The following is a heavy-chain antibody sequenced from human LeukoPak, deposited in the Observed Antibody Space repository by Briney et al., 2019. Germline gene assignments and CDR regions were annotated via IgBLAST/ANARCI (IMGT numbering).Heavy chain of an antibody. Sequence: SETLSLTCIVSGGSISGYYWTWIRQPPGQGLQWIGYIYYTGRTKYNPSLQSRVTISVDTSKNQVSLRLTSVTAADTAVYYCARQTDHGDSNYWGQGTLVTVSS. CDR2: IYYTGRT. CDR1: GGSISGYY. D-gene: IGHD4-17*01. J-gene: IGHJ4*02. CDR3: ARQTDHGDSNY. V-gene: IGHV4-59*08.